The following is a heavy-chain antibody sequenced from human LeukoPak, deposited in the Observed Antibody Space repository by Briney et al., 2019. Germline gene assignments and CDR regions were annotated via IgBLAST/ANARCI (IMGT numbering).Heavy chain of an antibody. J-gene: IGHJ5*02. CDR1: GGSINSYY. D-gene: IGHD6-6*01. Sequence: SETLSLTCTVSGGSINSYYWSWIRQPPGKGLEWIGYIYYGGSTNYSPSLKSRVTISVDTSKNQFSLKLSSVTAADTAVYYCARLGVRYSTSSWWFDPWGQGTLVTVSS. CDR3: ARLGVRYSTSSWWFDP. V-gene: IGHV4-59*08. CDR2: IYYGGST.